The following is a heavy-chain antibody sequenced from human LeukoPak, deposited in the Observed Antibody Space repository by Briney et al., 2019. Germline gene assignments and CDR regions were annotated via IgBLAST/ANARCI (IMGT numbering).Heavy chain of an antibody. J-gene: IGHJ6*02. V-gene: IGHV1-69*13. D-gene: IGHD6-6*01. Sequence: ASVKVSCKASGGTFSSYAISWVRQAPGQGLEWMGGVIPIFGTANYAQKFQGRVTITADESTSTAYMELSSLRSEDTAVYYCARLPLRSIAVGYYGMDVWGQGTTVTVSS. CDR3: ARLPLRSIAVGYYGMDV. CDR1: GGTFSSYA. CDR2: VIPIFGTA.